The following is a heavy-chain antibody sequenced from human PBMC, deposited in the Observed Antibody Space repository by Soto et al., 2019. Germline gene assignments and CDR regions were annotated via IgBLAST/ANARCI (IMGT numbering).Heavy chain of an antibody. CDR2: IYHSGST. J-gene: IGHJ5*02. V-gene: IGHV4-59*01. D-gene: IGHD4-4*01. Sequence: PSETLSLTCTVSGGSISSYYWSWIRQPPGKGLEWIGYIYHSGSTKNNPSPKSRVTISVDTSKNQFSLKLSSVTAADTAVYYCARSRDYSNNWFDPWGQGTLVTVSS. CDR3: ARSRDYSNNWFDP. CDR1: GGSISSYY.